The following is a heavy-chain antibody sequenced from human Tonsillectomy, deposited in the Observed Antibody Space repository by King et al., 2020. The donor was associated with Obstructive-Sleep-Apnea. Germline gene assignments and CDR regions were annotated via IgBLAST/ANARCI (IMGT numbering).Heavy chain of an antibody. Sequence: VQLVESGGGVVQPGRSLRLSCAASGFTFSSFGMHWVRQAPGKGLEWVAVISFDGTNKYYADSVKGRFTISRGNSKNTLFLQMNSLRAEDTAVYFCAKERPGNYFYGMDVWGQGTTVTVSS. CDR1: GFTFSSFG. CDR3: AKERPGNYFYGMDV. D-gene: IGHD1-1*01. V-gene: IGHV3-30*18. J-gene: IGHJ6*02. CDR2: ISFDGTNK.